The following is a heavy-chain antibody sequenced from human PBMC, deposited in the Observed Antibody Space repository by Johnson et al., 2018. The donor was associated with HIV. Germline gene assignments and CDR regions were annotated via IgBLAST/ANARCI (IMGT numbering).Heavy chain of an antibody. D-gene: IGHD3-10*01. CDR1: GFTFDDYA. J-gene: IGHJ3*02. CDR3: ASSYSESDAFDI. V-gene: IGHV3-9*01. Sequence: EVQLVESGGGLVQPGRSLRLSCAASGFTFDDYAMHWVRQAPGKGLEWVSGISWHSGSIGYADSVKGRFTISRDRSKNTLYLQMNSLRVEDTAVYYCASSYSESDAFDIWGQGTMVTVSS. CDR2: ISWHSGSI.